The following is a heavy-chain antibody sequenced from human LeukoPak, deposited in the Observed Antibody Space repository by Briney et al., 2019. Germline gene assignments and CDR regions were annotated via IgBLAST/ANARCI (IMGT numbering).Heavy chain of an antibody. V-gene: IGHV3-30-3*01. D-gene: IGHD3-22*01. Sequence: GGSLRLSCAASGFTFSSYAMHWVRQAPDKGLEWVAVISYDGSNKYYADSVKGRFTISRDNSKNTLYLQMNSLRAEDTAVYYCARDPTYYYDSSGYFNWFDPWGQGTLVTVSS. CDR1: GFTFSSYA. J-gene: IGHJ5*02. CDR2: ISYDGSNK. CDR3: ARDPTYYYDSSGYFNWFDP.